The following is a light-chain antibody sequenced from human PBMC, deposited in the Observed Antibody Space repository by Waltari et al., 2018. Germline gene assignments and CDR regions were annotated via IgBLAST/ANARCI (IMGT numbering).Light chain of an antibody. Sequence: IRMTQSPSSFSASTGDRVTITCRASQGISSYLAWYQQKPGKVPKLLIYATSTLQSGVPSRFSGSGSGTDFTLTISCLQSEDFATYYCQQYYSYPFTFGPGTKVDIK. J-gene: IGKJ3*01. CDR2: ATS. CDR3: QQYYSYPFT. CDR1: QGISSY. V-gene: IGKV1-8*01.